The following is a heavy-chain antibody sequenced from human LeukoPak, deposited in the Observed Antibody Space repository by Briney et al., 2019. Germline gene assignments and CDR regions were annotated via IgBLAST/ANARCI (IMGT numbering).Heavy chain of an antibody. Sequence: PSETLSLTCAVYGGSFSGYYRSWIRQPPGKGLEWIGEINHSGSTNYNPSLKSRVTISVDTSKNQFSLKLSSVTAADTAVYYCARGVYGDPINDAFDIWGQGTMVTVSS. CDR3: ARGVYGDPINDAFDI. V-gene: IGHV4-34*01. D-gene: IGHD4-17*01. J-gene: IGHJ3*02. CDR2: INHSGST. CDR1: GGSFSGYY.